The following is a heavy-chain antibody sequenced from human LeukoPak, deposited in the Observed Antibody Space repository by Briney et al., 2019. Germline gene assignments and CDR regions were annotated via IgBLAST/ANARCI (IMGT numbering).Heavy chain of an antibody. J-gene: IGHJ6*03. CDR3: ARGRDYYGSGSYPYYYYMDV. Sequence: SETLSLTCTVSGGSISSYYWSWIRQPPGKGLEWIGYIYYSGSTNYNPSLKSRVTISVDTSKNQFSLKLSSVTAADTAVYYCARGRDYYGSGSYPYYYYMDVRGKGTTVTVSS. V-gene: IGHV4-59*01. CDR1: GGSISSYY. CDR2: IYYSGST. D-gene: IGHD3-10*01.